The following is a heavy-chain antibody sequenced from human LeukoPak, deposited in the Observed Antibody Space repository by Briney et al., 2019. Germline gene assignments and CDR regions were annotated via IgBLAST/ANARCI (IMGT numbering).Heavy chain of an antibody. J-gene: IGHJ3*02. V-gene: IGHV4-38-2*02. CDR1: GYSISSGYY. CDR2: IYHSGST. Sequence: SETLSLTCTVSGYSISSGYYWGWIRQPPGKGLEWIGSIYHSGSTYYNPSLKSRVTISVDTSENQFSLKLRSVTAADTAVYYCARVPVVARPDAFDIWGQGTMVTVSS. D-gene: IGHD6-6*01. CDR3: ARVPVVARPDAFDI.